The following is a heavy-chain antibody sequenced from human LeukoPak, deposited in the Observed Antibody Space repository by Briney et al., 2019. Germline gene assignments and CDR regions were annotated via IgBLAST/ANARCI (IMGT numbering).Heavy chain of an antibody. D-gene: IGHD5-18*01. Sequence: PGGSLRLSCAASGFTFDDYAMHWVRQAPGKGLEWVSGISWNSGSIGYADSVKGRFTISRDNAKNSLYLQMNSLRAEDMALYYCAKGMTAMVGNYFDYWGQGTLVTVSS. CDR1: GFTFDDYA. CDR3: AKGMTAMVGNYFDY. J-gene: IGHJ4*02. V-gene: IGHV3-9*03. CDR2: ISWNSGSI.